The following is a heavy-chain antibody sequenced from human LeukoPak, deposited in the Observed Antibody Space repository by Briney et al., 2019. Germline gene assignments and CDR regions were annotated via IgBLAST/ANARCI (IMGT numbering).Heavy chain of an antibody. CDR2: ISSSSYI. D-gene: IGHD3-10*01. Sequence: PGGSLRLSCAASGFTFSSYSMNWVRQAPGKGLEWVSSISSSSYIYSADSVKGRFTISRDNAKNSLYLQMNSLRAEDTAVYYCARDRYGSGSAYYFDYWGQGTLVTVSS. V-gene: IGHV3-21*01. CDR1: GFTFSSYS. J-gene: IGHJ4*02. CDR3: ARDRYGSGSAYYFDY.